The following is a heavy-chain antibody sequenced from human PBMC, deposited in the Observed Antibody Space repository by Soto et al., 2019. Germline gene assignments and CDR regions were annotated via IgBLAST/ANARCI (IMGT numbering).Heavy chain of an antibody. J-gene: IGHJ5*02. CDR2: FNPGGST. CDR3: ARSAASFGGASYRGA. V-gene: IGHV4-34*01. Sequence: PSETLSLTCGVHGGPFSGFVWSWIRQSPGKGLEWIGDFNPGGSTNYNPSLKSRLTISADRSTSQVSLRLTSVTAADAAVYFCARSAASFGGASYRGAWGQGTLVTVSS. D-gene: IGHD1-26*01. CDR1: GGPFSGFV.